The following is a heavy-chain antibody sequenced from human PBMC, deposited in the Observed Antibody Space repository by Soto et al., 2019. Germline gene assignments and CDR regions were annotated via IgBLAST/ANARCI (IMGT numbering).Heavy chain of an antibody. Sequence: GGSLRLSCAASGFTFSSYAMSWVRQAPGKGLEWVSAISGSGGSTYYAESVKGRFTISRDNSKNTLYLQMNSLRAEDTAVYYCAKGLADISMVRGVTLGFDPWGQGTLVTVSS. V-gene: IGHV3-23*01. CDR2: ISGSGGST. D-gene: IGHD3-10*01. CDR1: GFTFSSYA. J-gene: IGHJ5*02. CDR3: AKGLADISMVRGVTLGFDP.